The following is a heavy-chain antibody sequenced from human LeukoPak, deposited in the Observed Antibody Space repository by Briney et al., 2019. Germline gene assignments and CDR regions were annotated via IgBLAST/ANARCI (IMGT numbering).Heavy chain of an antibody. D-gene: IGHD1-1*01. CDR2: IFSSDSTI. V-gene: IGHV3-48*02. Sequence: GGSLRLSCAASGFTFSGYAMNWVRQAPGKGLEWVSHIFSSDSTIGYADSVKGRFTVSRDNAKNSLYLQMNNLRDDDTAVHYCARDLNWAFDYWGQGTLVTVSS. CDR1: GFTFSGYA. J-gene: IGHJ4*02. CDR3: ARDLNWAFDY.